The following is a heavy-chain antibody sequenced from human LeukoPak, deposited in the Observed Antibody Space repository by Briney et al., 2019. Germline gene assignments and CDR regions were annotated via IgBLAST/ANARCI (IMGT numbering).Heavy chain of an antibody. V-gene: IGHV4-34*01. D-gene: IGHD3-16*02. J-gene: IGHJ4*02. CDR3: ARGRADYVWGSCRSPLDFDY. CDR2: INHSGST. Sequence: PSETLSLTCAVYGGSFSGYYWSWIRQPPGKGLEWIGEINHSGSTNYNPSLKSRVTISVDTSKNQFSLKLSSVTAADTAVYYCARGRADYVWGSCRSPLDFDYWGQGTLVTVYS. CDR1: GGSFSGYY.